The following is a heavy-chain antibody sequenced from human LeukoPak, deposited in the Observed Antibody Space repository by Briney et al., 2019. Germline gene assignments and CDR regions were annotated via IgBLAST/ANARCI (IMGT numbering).Heavy chain of an antibody. V-gene: IGHV1-2*02. D-gene: IGHD3-22*01. J-gene: IGHJ6*03. Sequence: ASVKVSCKASGYTFTGYYMHWVRQAPGQGLEWMGWINPNSGGTNYAQKFQGRVTMTRDTSISTAYMELSRLRSDDTAVYYCARDSRDYYDSSGSYMDVWGKGTTVTVSS. CDR3: ARDSRDYYDSSGSYMDV. CDR1: GYTFTGYY. CDR2: INPNSGGT.